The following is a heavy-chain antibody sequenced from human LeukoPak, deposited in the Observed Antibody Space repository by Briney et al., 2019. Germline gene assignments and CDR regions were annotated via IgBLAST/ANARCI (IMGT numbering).Heavy chain of an antibody. V-gene: IGHV1-46*01. CDR3: AREAPGDDILTGYYTTAASSFDY. J-gene: IGHJ4*02. D-gene: IGHD3-9*01. CDR1: GYTFTSYY. Sequence: ASVKVSCKASGYTFTSYYMHWVRQAPGQGLEWMGIINPSGGSTSYAQKFQGRVTMTRDTSTSTVYMELSSLRSEDTAVYYCAREAPGDDILTGYYTTAASSFDYWGQGTLVTVSS. CDR2: INPSGGST.